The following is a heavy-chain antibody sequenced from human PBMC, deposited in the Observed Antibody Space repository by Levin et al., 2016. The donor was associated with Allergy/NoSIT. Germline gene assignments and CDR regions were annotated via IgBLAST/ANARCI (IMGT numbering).Heavy chain of an antibody. J-gene: IGHJ6*02. D-gene: IGHD3-16*01. Sequence: SETLSLTCAVSGGSISSSNWWSWVRQPPGKGLEWIGEISHSGSTNYNPSLKSRVTISVDQSKNQFSLMLSSVTAADTAVYYCARDLGSMVTFSGDYYYYGMDVWGQGTTVTVSS. CDR1: GGSISSSNW. CDR2: ISHSGST. V-gene: IGHV4-4*02. CDR3: ARDLGSMVTFSGDYYYYGMDV.